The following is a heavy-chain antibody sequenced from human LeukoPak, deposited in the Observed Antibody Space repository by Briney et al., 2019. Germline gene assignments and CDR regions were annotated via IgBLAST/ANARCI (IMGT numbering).Heavy chain of an antibody. Sequence: SETLSLTCTVSGDSVIYSYWSWIWQPAGKGLELIGRLSAASTPDYNPSLKSRLTMSVDTSKNQFSLRLSSVTAADTAVYYCVRGYHISINNWFDYWGQGALVTVSS. J-gene: IGHJ4*02. V-gene: IGHV4-4*07. CDR3: VRGYHISINNWFDY. CDR1: GDSVIYSY. CDR2: LSAASTP. D-gene: IGHD3-3*01.